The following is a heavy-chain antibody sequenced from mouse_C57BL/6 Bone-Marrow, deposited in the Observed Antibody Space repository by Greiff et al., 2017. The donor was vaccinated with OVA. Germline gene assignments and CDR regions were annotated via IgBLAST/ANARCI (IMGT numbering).Heavy chain of an antibody. Sequence: EVMLVESGEGLVKPGGSLKLSCAASGFTFSSYAMSWVRQTPEKRLEWVAYISSGGDYIYYADTVKGRFTISRDNARNTLYLQMSSLKSEDTAMYYCTIDYGAWFAYWGQGTLVTVSA. CDR3: TIDYGAWFAY. CDR1: GFTFSSYA. V-gene: IGHV5-9-1*02. J-gene: IGHJ3*01. CDR2: ISSGGDYI. D-gene: IGHD2-4*01.